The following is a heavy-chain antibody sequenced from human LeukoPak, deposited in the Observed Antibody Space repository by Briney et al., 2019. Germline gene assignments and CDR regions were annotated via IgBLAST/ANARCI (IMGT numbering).Heavy chain of an antibody. CDR2: IVPILGIA. D-gene: IGHD7-27*01. CDR3: ARDHWGIVEKGYDYFYYDLDV. Sequence: ASVNVSCKASTRTFSSYAISWVRQAPGQRLEWKGRIVPILGIANYAQKFLGRVTITADTPTSTAYMELSSLSSEDTAVYYCARDHWGIVEKGYDYFYYDLDVWGEGTTVTVS. V-gene: IGHV1-69*04. CDR1: TRTFSSYA. J-gene: IGHJ6*03.